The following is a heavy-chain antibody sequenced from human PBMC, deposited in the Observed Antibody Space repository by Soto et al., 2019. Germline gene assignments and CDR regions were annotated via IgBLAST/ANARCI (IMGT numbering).Heavy chain of an antibody. Sequence: EVQLLESGGGLVQPGGSLRLSCATSGFSFSNYGMNWVRQAPGKGLEWVSGITKTGRSTFIADFVRGRFTISRDNLKNIMYLQMNSLRVDDTALYYCTKDAEAYDFAFDKWGQGTMVTVTS. V-gene: IGHV3-23*01. CDR2: ITKTGRST. CDR1: GFSFSNYG. J-gene: IGHJ3*02. CDR3: TKDAEAYDFAFDK. D-gene: IGHD3-3*01.